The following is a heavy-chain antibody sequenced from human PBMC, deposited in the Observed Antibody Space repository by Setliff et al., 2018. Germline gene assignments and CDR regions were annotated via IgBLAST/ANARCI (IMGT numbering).Heavy chain of an antibody. CDR1: RFIFTSFA. V-gene: IGHV3-23*01. CDR3: AKSRGQWPFDY. D-gene: IGHD6-19*01. J-gene: IGHJ4*02. Sequence: PGGSLRLSCAASRFIFTSFAMTWVRRAPGKGLEWVSGIRSGDGNTYYADSVKGRFTISRDNSENTLYLQMNSLRAEDTVVYYCAKSRGQWPFDYWGQGTLVTVSS. CDR2: IRSGDGNT.